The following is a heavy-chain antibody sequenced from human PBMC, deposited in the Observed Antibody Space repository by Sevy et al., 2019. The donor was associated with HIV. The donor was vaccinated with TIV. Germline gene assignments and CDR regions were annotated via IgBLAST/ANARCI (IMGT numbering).Heavy chain of an antibody. D-gene: IGHD3-16*01. CDR3: ARMGASGVY. Sequence: GGSLRLSCAASTLTFTTDWMNWVRQPPGKGLQWVAKIKEDGSEKSYVDSVKGRFTISRDNAKTSLYLQMNSLGGEDTAVYYCARMGASGVYWGQGTLVTVSS. V-gene: IGHV3-7*03. CDR1: TLTFTTDW. J-gene: IGHJ4*02. CDR2: IKEDGSEK.